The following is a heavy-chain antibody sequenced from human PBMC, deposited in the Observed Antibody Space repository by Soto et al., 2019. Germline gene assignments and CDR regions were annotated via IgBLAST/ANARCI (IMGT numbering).Heavy chain of an antibody. CDR3: SRLGDGRLRYFDWLLPN. Sequence: ASVKVSCKASGYTFTSYGISWVRQAPGQGLEWMGRIIPILGIANYAQKFQGRVTITADKSTSTAYMELSSLRSEDTAVYYCSRLGDGRLRYFDWLLPNWGQGTLVTVSS. CDR1: GYTFTSYG. CDR2: IIPILGIA. V-gene: IGHV1-69*04. D-gene: IGHD3-9*01. J-gene: IGHJ4*02.